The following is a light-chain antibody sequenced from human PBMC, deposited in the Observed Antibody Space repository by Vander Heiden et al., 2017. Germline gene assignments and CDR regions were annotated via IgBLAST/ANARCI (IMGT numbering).Light chain of an antibody. J-gene: IGLJ1*01. CDR2: DDS. CDR1: NIGSKS. CDR3: QVWDSSSDHYV. Sequence: SYVLTQPPSVSVAPGKTARITWGGNNIGSKSVHWYQQKPGQAPVLVVYDDSGRPSGIPERFSGSNSGNTATLTISRVEAGDEADYYCQVWDSSSDHYVFGTGTKVTVL. V-gene: IGLV3-21*03.